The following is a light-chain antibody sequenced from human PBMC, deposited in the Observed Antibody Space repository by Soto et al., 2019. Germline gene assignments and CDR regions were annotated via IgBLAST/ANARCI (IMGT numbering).Light chain of an antibody. CDR1: QGISGA. CDR2: DAS. CDR3: QQYNPYTWT. Sequence: AIQLTQSPSSLSASVGDRVTITCRASQGISGALAWYQQKPGRAPTLLIYDASSLESGVPSRFSGSESGTDFTLTISSLQPDDFATYYCQQYNPYTWTFGHGTKVDIK. V-gene: IGKV1-13*02. J-gene: IGKJ1*01.